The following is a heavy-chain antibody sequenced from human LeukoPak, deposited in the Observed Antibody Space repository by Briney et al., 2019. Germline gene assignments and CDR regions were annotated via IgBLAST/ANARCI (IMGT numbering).Heavy chain of an antibody. Sequence: GGSLRLSCAASGFPFSSYEMNWVRQAPGKRLQWVSYISSSGNKIYYAASVKGRFTISRDNAKNSLYLQIDSLRAEDTAVYYCARGQRPQYTSTWDNWFDPWGQGTQVTVS. CDR1: GFPFSSYE. J-gene: IGHJ5*02. D-gene: IGHD2-2*01. CDR3: ARGQRPQYTSTWDNWFDP. CDR2: ISSSGNKI. V-gene: IGHV3-48*03.